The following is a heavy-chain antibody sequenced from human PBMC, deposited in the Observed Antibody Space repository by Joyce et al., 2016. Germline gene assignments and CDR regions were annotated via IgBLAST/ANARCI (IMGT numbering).Heavy chain of an antibody. CDR1: GDSITNSRYY. D-gene: IGHD2-15*01. CDR3: ARGASGRRNSWFDP. J-gene: IGHJ5*02. Sequence: QLQLQESGPGLVKPSETLSLTCALSGDSITNSRYYWVWIRQPPGKGLEWIGGFFSSDTYYTPSLKSRVTISVDTSNNQFSLMLRSVTAADTAVYYCARGASGRRNSWFDPWGQGTLLTVSS. V-gene: IGHV4-39*07. CDR2: FFSSDT.